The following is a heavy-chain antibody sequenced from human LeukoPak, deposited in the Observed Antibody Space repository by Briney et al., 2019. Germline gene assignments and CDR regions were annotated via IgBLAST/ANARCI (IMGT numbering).Heavy chain of an antibody. V-gene: IGHV4-59*01. D-gene: IGHD2-21*02. CDR1: GGSISSYY. CDR2: IYYSGST. J-gene: IGHJ3*02. CDR3: ARGGRCGGDCYEDAFDI. Sequence: PSETLSLTCTVSGGSISSYYWSWIRQPPGKGLEWIGYIYYSGSTSYNPSLKSRVTISVDTSKNQFSLKLSSVTAADTAVYYCARGGRCGGDCYEDAFDIWGQGTMVTVSS.